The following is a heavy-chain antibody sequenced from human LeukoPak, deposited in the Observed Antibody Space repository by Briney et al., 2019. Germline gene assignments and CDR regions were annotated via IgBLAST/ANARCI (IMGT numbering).Heavy chain of an antibody. CDR1: GFTFSSYA. V-gene: IGHV3-23*01. D-gene: IGHD2-8*02. Sequence: GGSLRLSCAASGFTFSSYAMTWVRQAPGKGLEWVSAIGAGTRNTYYADSVKGRFTISRDNSQNTLFLQMNSLRADDTAVYYCAKAFPSAWSPGHHWGQGTLVTV. J-gene: IGHJ5*02. CDR3: AKAFPSAWSPGHH. CDR2: IGAGTRNT.